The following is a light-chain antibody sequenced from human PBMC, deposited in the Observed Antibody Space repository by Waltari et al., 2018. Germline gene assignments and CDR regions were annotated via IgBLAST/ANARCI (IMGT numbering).Light chain of an antibody. Sequence: TQDPPVSVALGQTVKITCQGDSLRSYYASWYQQRPGQAPILFMYDNNNRPSGVPDRFSGSNSDNTASLTITGAQADDEGHYYCHARDASGVGGTFGGGTKLTVV. V-gene: IGLV3-19*01. CDR3: HARDASGVGGT. CDR2: DNN. CDR1: SLRSYY. J-gene: IGLJ2*01.